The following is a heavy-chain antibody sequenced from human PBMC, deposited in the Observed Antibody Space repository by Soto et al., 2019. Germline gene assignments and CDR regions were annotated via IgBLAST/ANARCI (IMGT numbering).Heavy chain of an antibody. Sequence: QVQLQESGPGLVKPSQTLSLTYTVSGGSISSGGYYWSWIRQHPGKGLEWIGYIYYSGSTYYNPSLKSRVTISVDTSKNQFSLKLSSVTAADTAVYYCARATGTYYYDSSGYSLDYWGQGTLVTVSS. V-gene: IGHV4-31*03. CDR3: ARATGTYYYDSSGYSLDY. J-gene: IGHJ4*02. D-gene: IGHD3-22*01. CDR2: IYYSGST. CDR1: GGSISSGGYY.